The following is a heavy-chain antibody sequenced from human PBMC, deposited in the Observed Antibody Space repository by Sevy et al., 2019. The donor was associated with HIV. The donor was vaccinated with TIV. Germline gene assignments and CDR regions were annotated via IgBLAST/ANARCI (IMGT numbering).Heavy chain of an antibody. D-gene: IGHD1-7*01. Sequence: SETLSLTCAVSGGSISSSNWWSWVRQPPGKGLEWIGEIYHSGSTNYNPSLKSRVTISVDKSKNQFSLKLCSVTAADTAVYYCARVITGTTEDYYYYGMDVWGQGTTVTVSS. J-gene: IGHJ6*02. CDR1: GGSISSSNW. CDR2: IYHSGST. CDR3: ARVITGTTEDYYYYGMDV. V-gene: IGHV4-4*02.